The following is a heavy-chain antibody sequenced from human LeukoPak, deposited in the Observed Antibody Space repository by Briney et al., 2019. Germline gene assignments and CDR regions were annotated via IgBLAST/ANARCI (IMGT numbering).Heavy chain of an antibody. CDR1: GGTFSSYT. CDR3: ARVYSRRSSGYYYADY. D-gene: IGHD3-22*01. V-gene: IGHV1-69*02. J-gene: IGHJ4*02. Sequence: ASVKVSCKASGGTFSSYTISWVRQAPGQGLEWMGRIIPILGIANYAQKFQGRVTITADKSTSTAYMELSSLRSEDTAVYYCARVYSRRSSGYYYADYWGQGALVTVSS. CDR2: IIPILGIA.